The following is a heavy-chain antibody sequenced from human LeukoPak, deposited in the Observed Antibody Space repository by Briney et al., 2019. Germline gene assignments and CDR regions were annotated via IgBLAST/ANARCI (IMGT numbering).Heavy chain of an antibody. CDR1: GFTFSSYS. CDR2: ISSSSSYI. V-gene: IGHV3-21*01. CDR3: ARDRTRQWELLRNFDY. Sequence: PGRSLRLSCAASGFTFSSYSMNWVRQAPGKGLEWVSSISSSSSYIYYADSVKGRFTISRDNAKNSLYLQMNSLRAEDTAVYYCARDRTRQWELLRNFDYWGQGTLVTVSS. D-gene: IGHD1-26*01. J-gene: IGHJ4*02.